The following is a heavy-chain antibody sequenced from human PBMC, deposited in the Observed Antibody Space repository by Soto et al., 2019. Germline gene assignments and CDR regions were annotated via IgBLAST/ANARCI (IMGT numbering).Heavy chain of an antibody. CDR2: ISYSGST. CDR3: ARADPAASVGY. D-gene: IGHD2-2*01. J-gene: IGHJ4*02. V-gene: IGHV4-59*11. CDR1: VGSMSSHY. Sequence: SETLSLTCTVSVGSMSSHYWTWLRQSPGKGLEWIGYISYSGSTYYNPSLKSRVSISADTSKNQFSLRMNSMIAADTAVYHCARADPAASVGYWGQGTLVTVSS.